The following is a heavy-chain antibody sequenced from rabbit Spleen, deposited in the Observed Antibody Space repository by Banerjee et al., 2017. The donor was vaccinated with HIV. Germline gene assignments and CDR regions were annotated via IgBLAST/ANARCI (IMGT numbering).Heavy chain of an antibody. Sequence: QSLEESGGDLVKPGASLTLTCTASGFSFSSSYWICWVRQAPGKGLEWIGCIYTGSSGSTYYATWAKGRFTISKTSSTTVTLQMTSLTAADTATYFCARGPTDYGDCLMDLWGPGTLVTVS. J-gene: IGHJ6*01. CDR2: IYTGSSGST. D-gene: IGHD2-1*01. CDR3: ARGPTDYGDCLMDL. CDR1: GFSFSSSYW. V-gene: IGHV1S40*01.